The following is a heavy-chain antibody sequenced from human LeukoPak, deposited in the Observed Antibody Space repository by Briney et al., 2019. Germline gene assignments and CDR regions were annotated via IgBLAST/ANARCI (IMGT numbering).Heavy chain of an antibody. Sequence: PSETLSLTCTVSGDSISGNSWTWIRQPPGKGLEWIGFICYSGSTNYNASHKSRVTISVDTYKHQCSLQLSSVTAADTAVYYCARLGDGDNLRYFDYWGQGTLVTVSS. J-gene: IGHJ4*02. D-gene: IGHD5-24*01. CDR2: ICYSGST. V-gene: IGHV4-59*08. CDR3: ARLGDGDNLRYFDY. CDR1: GDSISGNS.